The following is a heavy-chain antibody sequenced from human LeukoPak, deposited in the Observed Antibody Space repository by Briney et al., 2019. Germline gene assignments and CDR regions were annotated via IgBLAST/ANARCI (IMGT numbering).Heavy chain of an antibody. CDR2: IYYSGST. J-gene: IGHJ4*02. V-gene: IGHV4-39*01. Sequence: SETLSLTCTVSGGSISSSSYYWGWNRQPPGKGLEWIGSIYYSGSTYYNPSLKSRVTISVDTSKNQFSLKLSSVTAADTAVYYCVMAERGFYFDYWGQGTLVTVSS. D-gene: IGHD5-12*01. CDR3: VMAERGFYFDY. CDR1: GGSISSSSYY.